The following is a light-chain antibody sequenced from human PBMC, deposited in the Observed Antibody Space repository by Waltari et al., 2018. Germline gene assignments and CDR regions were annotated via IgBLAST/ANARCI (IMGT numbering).Light chain of an antibody. CDR1: QGVRID. J-gene: IGKJ4*01. CDR2: AAR. V-gene: IGKV1-6*01. Sequence: AIQMTQSPSSLSASAGDRVIISCRASQGVRIDVGWYQQKAGKAPKLLIYAARSLQSGVPSRFSGSGSGTDFTLSISSLQPEDVATYYCLQDYTYPFTFGGGTKVEIK. CDR3: LQDYTYPFT.